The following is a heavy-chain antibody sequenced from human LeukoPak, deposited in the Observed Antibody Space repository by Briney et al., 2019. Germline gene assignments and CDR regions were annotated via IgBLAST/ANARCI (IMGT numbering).Heavy chain of an antibody. D-gene: IGHD5-24*01. CDR3: ARTKYAERWLQLKM. V-gene: IGHV3-48*03. Sequence: PGGSLRLSWAASGFTFSSYEMNWVRQAPGKGLEWLSYISSTGTNIYYADSVKGRFTISRDSAKQSLYVHMMRRGAEDAALYYCARTKYAERWLQLKMWGQGTMVTVSS. CDR2: ISSTGTNI. CDR1: GFTFSSYE. J-gene: IGHJ3*01.